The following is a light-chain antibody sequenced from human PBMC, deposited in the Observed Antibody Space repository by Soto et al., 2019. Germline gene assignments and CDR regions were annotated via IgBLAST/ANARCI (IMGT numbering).Light chain of an antibody. Sequence: QSVLTQPPSASGSPGQSVTISCTGTSSDVGGYNYVFWYQQHPGKAPKLMIYEVNKRPSAVPDRFSGSKSGNTASLTVSGLQAEDEADYYCSSYAGSNNWGVFGGGTKLTVL. V-gene: IGLV2-8*01. CDR2: EVN. J-gene: IGLJ2*01. CDR1: SSDVGGYNY. CDR3: SSYAGSNNWGV.